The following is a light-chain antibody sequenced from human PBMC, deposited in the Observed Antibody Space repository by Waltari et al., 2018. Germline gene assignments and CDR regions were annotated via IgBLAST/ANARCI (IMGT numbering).Light chain of an antibody. V-gene: IGKV3-11*01. CDR3: QQRSSWTPHT. J-gene: IGKJ2*01. CDR1: QSVGTY. Sequence: EIVLTQSPATLSLSPGETATLSCRASQSVGTYLAWYQQKPGQATRLLIYDASNRATGIPDRFRGSGSGTDFTLTISSLEPEDFALYYCQQRSSWTPHTFGQGARLEIK. CDR2: DAS.